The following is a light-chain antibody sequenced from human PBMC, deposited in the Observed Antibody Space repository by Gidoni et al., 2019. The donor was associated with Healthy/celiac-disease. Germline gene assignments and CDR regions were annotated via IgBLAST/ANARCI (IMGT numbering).Light chain of an antibody. CDR3: GTWDSSLSAVV. V-gene: IGLV1-51*01. J-gene: IGLJ2*01. CDR1: SSNIGNNS. Sequence: QSVLTQPPSVSAAPGQKVTISCSGSSSNIGNNSVSLYQPLPGTAPKLLIYDNNKRTSGIPDRFSGSKSGTSATLGITGLQTGDEADYYCGTWDSSLSAVVFGGGTKLTVL. CDR2: DNN.